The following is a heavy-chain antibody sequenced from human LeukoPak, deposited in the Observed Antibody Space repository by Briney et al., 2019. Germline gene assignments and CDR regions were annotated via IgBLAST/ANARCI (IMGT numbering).Heavy chain of an antibody. CDR3: ATNSRSGYYYMDV. V-gene: IGHV3-48*01. Sequence: GGSLRLSCAASGFTFSSYSMNWVRQAPGKGLEWVSYISSSSSTIYYADSVKGRFTISRDNSKNTLYLQMNSLRAEDTAVYYCATNSRSGYYYMDVWGKGTTVTISS. CDR1: GFTFSSYS. CDR2: ISSSSSTI. D-gene: IGHD3-10*01. J-gene: IGHJ6*03.